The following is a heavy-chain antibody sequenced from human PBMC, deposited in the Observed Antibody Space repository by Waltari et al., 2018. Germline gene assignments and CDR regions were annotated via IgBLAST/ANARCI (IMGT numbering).Heavy chain of an antibody. V-gene: IGHV3-48*03. CDR3: ARVSGELLYYYYGMDV. Sequence: EVQLVESGGGLVQPGGSLSLSCAASGFTFSSYAMNWVRQAPGKGLEWVSYISSSGSTIYYADSVKGRFTISRDNAKNSLYLQMNSLRAEDTAVYYCARVSGELLYYYYGMDVWGQGTTVTVSS. J-gene: IGHJ6*02. CDR1: GFTFSSYA. CDR2: ISSSGSTI. D-gene: IGHD3-10*01.